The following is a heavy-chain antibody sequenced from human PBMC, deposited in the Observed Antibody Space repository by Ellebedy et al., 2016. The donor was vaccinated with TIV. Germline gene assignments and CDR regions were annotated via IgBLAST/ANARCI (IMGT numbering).Heavy chain of an antibody. Sequence: GESLKISCAASEFTFSDYYMSWVRQAPGKGLEWVSTISGGGGSAYFPDSVKGRFTISRDNSKNTLYLQMNSLRAEDTAVYYCARDAVPYYFYGVDIWGQGTTVTVSS. CDR2: ISGGGGSA. CDR1: EFTFSDYY. J-gene: IGHJ6*02. CDR3: ARDAVPYYFYGVDI. V-gene: IGHV3-23*01.